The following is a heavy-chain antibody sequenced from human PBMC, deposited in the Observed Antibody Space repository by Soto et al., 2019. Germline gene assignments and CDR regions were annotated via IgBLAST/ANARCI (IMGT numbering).Heavy chain of an antibody. D-gene: IGHD3-10*01. Sequence: QVHLQESGPGLVKPSETLSLTCTVSGGSISSYYWSWIRQPPGNGLEWIGYIYYSGSTKYNPSLKTRLTLSGDTSNNQFSRKLSSVTAADTAVYYCARLTNYYGSGSYYNWFDPWGQGTLVTVSS. J-gene: IGHJ5*02. CDR3: ARLTNYYGSGSYYNWFDP. V-gene: IGHV4-59*08. CDR1: GGSISSYY. CDR2: IYYSGST.